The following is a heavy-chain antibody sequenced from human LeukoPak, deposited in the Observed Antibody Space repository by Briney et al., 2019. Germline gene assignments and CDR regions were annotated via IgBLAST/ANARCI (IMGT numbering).Heavy chain of an antibody. V-gene: IGHV4-39*01. CDR2: IYYSGST. CDR3: ARHHYYGPDLFDY. CDR1: GGSISSSSYY. J-gene: IGHJ4*02. Sequence: SETLSLTCTVSGGSISSSSYYWGWIRQPPGKGLEWIGSIYYSGSTYYNPSLKSRVTISVDTSKNQFSLKLSSVTAADTAVYYCARHHYYGPDLFDYWGQGTLVTVSS. D-gene: IGHD3-10*01.